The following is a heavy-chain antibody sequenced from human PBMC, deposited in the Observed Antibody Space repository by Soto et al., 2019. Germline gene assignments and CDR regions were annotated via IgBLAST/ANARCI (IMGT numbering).Heavy chain of an antibody. J-gene: IGHJ4*02. CDR1: GGSISSSSYY. CDR2: IYYSGST. CDR3: ARHVSVPDMRTFGGVTENAPFDY. V-gene: IGHV4-39*01. D-gene: IGHD3-16*01. Sequence: PSETLSLTCTVSGGSISSSSYYWGWIRQPPGKGLEWIGSIYYSGSTYYNPSLKSRVTISVDTSKNQFSLKLSSVTAADTAVYYCARHVSVPDMRTFGGVTENAPFDYWGQGTLVTVSS.